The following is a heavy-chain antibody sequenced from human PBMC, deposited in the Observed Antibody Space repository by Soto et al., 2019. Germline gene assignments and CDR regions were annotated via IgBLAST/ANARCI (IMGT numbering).Heavy chain of an antibody. D-gene: IGHD2-15*01. CDR1: GFTFDDYA. J-gene: IGHJ4*02. CDR2: ISWNSAII. CDR3: AKDQVSILTAYDY. Sequence: VQLVESGGGLLQPGRSLRLSCAASGFTFDDYAMHWVRQVPGKGLEWVSGISWNSAIIAYADSVKGRFTISRDNAKNSLYLQMNSLRAEDTAFFYCAKDQVSILTAYDYWGQGTLVTVSS. V-gene: IGHV3-9*01.